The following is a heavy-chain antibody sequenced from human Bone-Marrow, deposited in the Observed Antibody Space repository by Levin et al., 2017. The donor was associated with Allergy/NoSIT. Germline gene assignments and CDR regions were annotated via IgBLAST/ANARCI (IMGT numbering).Heavy chain of an antibody. D-gene: IGHD3-10*01. CDR1: GFSLTSSGVA. CDR3: AHSSQAWFGEFSH. CDR2: ISGDGDK. V-gene: IGHV2-5*02. Sequence: SGPTLVKPTETLTLTCTFSGFSLTSSGVAVGWVRQSPGEALEWLALISGDGDKRYSPSLKSRLSITRDTSKNQVVLTMTNMASVDTATYFCAHSSQAWFGEFSHWGQGTLVTVSS. J-gene: IGHJ4*02.